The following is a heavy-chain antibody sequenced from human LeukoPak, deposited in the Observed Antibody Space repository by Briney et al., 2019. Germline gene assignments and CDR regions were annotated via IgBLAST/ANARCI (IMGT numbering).Heavy chain of an antibody. D-gene: IGHD4-17*01. CDR3: ARDIVGYGDYGGFDY. CDR1: GGSISSYY. Sequence: SETLSLTCTVSGGSISSYYWSWIRQPPGKGLEWIGYIYYSGSTNYNPSLKSRVAISVDTSKNQFSLKLSSVTAEDTAVYYCARDIVGYGDYGGFDYWGQGTLVTVSS. CDR2: IYYSGST. V-gene: IGHV4-59*01. J-gene: IGHJ4*02.